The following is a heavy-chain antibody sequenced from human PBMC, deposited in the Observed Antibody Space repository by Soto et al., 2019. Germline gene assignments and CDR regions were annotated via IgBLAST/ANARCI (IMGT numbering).Heavy chain of an antibody. CDR3: ARAETFRYFDLNHNFHY. Sequence: GSLRLSCAASGFTFNDYYMTWIRQAPGKGLEWISYISSSGSTIYYADSVKGRFTISRGNAKKSLYLRMKSLRAEDTAVYFCARAETFRYFDLNHNFHYCGQGPMVTVFS. CDR2: ISSSGSTI. J-gene: IGHJ4*02. D-gene: IGHD3-9*01. V-gene: IGHV3-11*01. CDR1: GFTFNDYY.